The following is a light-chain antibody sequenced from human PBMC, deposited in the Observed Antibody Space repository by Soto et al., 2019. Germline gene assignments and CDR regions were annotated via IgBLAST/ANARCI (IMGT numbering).Light chain of an antibody. CDR3: QQYSNWPLT. J-gene: IGKJ4*01. Sequence: EIVMTQSLATLSVSPGERATLSCRASQTVYNNLAWYQQKPGQPPRLLIYGASARATGIPARFSGSGSGTEFTLTISRLQSEDFAVYYCQQYSNWPLTFGGGTKVEIK. V-gene: IGKV3-15*01. CDR1: QTVYNN. CDR2: GAS.